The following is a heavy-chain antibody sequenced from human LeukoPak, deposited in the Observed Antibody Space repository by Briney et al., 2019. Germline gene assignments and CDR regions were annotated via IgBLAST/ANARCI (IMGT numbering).Heavy chain of an antibody. V-gene: IGHV3-23*01. D-gene: IGHD3-10*01. Sequence: GGSLRLSCAASGFTFSSYAMSWVRQAPGKGLEWVSAISSSGGSTYYADSVKGRFTISRDNSKNTLYLQMNSLRAEDTAVYYCAPTPIRGATIFDYWGQGTLVTVSS. CDR2: ISSSGGST. CDR1: GFTFSSYA. J-gene: IGHJ4*02. CDR3: APTPIRGATIFDY.